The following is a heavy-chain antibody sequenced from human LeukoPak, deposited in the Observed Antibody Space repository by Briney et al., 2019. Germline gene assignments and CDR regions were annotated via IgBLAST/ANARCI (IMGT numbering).Heavy chain of an antibody. Sequence: GGSLRLSCAASGFTFSGYAMHWVRQAPGKGLEYVSAISSNGGSTYYANSVKGRFTISRDNSKNTLYLQMGSLRAEDMAVYYCARDRYSGYDWWGQGTLVTVSS. J-gene: IGHJ4*02. V-gene: IGHV3-64*01. CDR3: ARDRYSGYDW. D-gene: IGHD5-12*01. CDR2: ISSNGGST. CDR1: GFTFSGYA.